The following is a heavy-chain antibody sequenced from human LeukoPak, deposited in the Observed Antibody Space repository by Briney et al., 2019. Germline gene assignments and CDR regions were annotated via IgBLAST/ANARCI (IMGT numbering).Heavy chain of an antibody. CDR1: GYTFTSYG. V-gene: IGHV1-18*01. D-gene: IGHD1-26*01. Sequence: ASVKVSCKASGYTFTSYGISWVRQAPGQGPEWMGWISAYNGNTNYAQKLQGRVTMTTDTSTSTAYMELRSLRSDDTAVYYCARESPYSGSSGTHDALDIWGQGAMVTVSS. J-gene: IGHJ3*02. CDR2: ISAYNGNT. CDR3: ARESPYSGSSGTHDALDI.